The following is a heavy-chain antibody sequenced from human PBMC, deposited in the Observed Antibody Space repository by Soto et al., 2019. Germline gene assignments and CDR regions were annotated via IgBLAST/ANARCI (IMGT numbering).Heavy chain of an antibody. J-gene: IGHJ4*02. D-gene: IGHD2-15*01. CDR3: AHRPSYCSGGSCYSVLDY. CDR2: IYWDDDK. V-gene: IGHV2-5*02. Sequence: SGPTLVNPTQTLTMTCTFSGFSLSTSGVGEGWIRQPPGKALEWLALIYWDDDKHYNPSLKSTLTITKNTSKNQVVLTMTNMDPVDTATFYCAHRPSYCSGGSCYSVLDYWVQGTLVTVSP. CDR1: GFSLSTSGVG.